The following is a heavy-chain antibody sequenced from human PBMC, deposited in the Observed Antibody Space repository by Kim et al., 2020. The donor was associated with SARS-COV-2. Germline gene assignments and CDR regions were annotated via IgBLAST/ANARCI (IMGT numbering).Heavy chain of an antibody. V-gene: IGHV4-34*01. J-gene: IGHJ4*02. D-gene: IGHD3-22*01. Sequence: SETLSLTCAVYGGSFSGYYWSWIRQPPGKGLEWIGEINHSGSTNYNPSLKSRVTISVDTSKNQFSLKLSSVTAADTAVYYCARGIAYYDSTSFDYWGQGT. CDR1: GGSFSGYY. CDR3: ARGIAYYDSTSFDY. CDR2: INHSGST.